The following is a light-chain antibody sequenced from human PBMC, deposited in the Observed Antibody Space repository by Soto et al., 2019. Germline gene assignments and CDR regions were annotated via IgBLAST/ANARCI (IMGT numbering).Light chain of an antibody. V-gene: IGKV3-15*01. Sequence: EIVMTQSPATLSVFPGERATLSCRASQSVSSNLAWYQQKSGQAPTLLIYGASARATGIPARFSGSGSGTEFTLTISSLQSEDFAVYYCQHYNNWPFTFGQGTKLEIK. CDR2: GAS. CDR1: QSVSSN. CDR3: QHYNNWPFT. J-gene: IGKJ2*01.